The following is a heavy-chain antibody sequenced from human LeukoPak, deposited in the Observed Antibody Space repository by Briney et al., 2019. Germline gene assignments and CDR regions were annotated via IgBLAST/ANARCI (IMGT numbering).Heavy chain of an antibody. CDR2: TYYSGST. CDR1: GGSISSSSYY. V-gene: IGHV4-39*01. Sequence: PSETLSLTCTVSGGSISSSSYYWGWIRQPPGKGVEWIGSTYYSGSTYYNPSLKSRVTISVDTSKNQFSLKLSSVTAADTAVYYCARRFLGNYVYYFDYWGQGTLVTVSS. CDR3: ARRFLGNYVYYFDY. D-gene: IGHD4-11*01. J-gene: IGHJ4*02.